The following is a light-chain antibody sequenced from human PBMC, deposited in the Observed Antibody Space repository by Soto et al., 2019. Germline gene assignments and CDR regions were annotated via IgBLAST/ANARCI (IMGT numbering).Light chain of an antibody. Sequence: EILMTQSPATLSLSPGERATLSCRASQSVSSNFLAWYQEKPGQAPRLLIYGASSRATGIPDRFSGSGSGTDFTLTISRLEPEDFATYYCQQYNSYSPSTFGQGTRLEIK. J-gene: IGKJ5*01. CDR2: GAS. CDR3: QQYNSYSPST. CDR1: QSVSSNF. V-gene: IGKV3-20*01.